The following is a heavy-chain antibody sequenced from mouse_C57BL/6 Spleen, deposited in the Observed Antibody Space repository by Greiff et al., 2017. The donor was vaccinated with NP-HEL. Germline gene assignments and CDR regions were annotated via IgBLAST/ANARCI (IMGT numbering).Heavy chain of an antibody. CDR3: ARTGGSMDY. CDR2: ISDGGSYT. CDR1: GFTFSSYA. Sequence: EVMLVESGGGLVKPGGSLKLSCAASGFTFSSYAMSWVRQTPEKRLEWVATISDGGSYTYYPDNVKGRFTISRDNAKNNLYLQMSHLKSEDTAMYYCARTGGSMDYWGQGTSVTVSS. J-gene: IGHJ4*01. V-gene: IGHV5-4*03.